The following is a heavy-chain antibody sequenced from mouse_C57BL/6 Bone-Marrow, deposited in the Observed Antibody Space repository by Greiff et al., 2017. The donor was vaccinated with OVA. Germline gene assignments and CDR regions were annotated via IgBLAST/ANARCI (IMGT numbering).Heavy chain of an antibody. J-gene: IGHJ4*01. V-gene: IGHV1-81*01. CDR3: AKADGAYYYAMDY. CDR1: GYTFTSSG. CDR2: IYPRSGNT. Sequence: VQLQQSGAELARPGASVKLSCKASGYTFTSSGISWVKQRTGPGLEWIGEIYPRSGNTYYNEKFKGKATLTADKSSSTAYMELRSLTSEDSAVYFCAKADGAYYYAMDYWGQGTSVTVSS.